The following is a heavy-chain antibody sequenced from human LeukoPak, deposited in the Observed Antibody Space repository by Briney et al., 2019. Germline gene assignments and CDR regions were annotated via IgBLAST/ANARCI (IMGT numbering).Heavy chain of an antibody. J-gene: IGHJ4*02. CDR2: INHSGST. CDR3: ARLKTYYYDSSGYRKFPKELDY. D-gene: IGHD3-22*01. CDR1: GFTFSSYA. V-gene: IGHV4-34*01. Sequence: GSLRLSCAASGFTFSSYAMSWVRQPPGKGLEWIGEINHSGSTNYNPSLKSRVTISVDTSKNQFSLKLSSVTAADTAVYYCARLKTYYYDSSGYRKFPKELDYWGQGTLVTVSS.